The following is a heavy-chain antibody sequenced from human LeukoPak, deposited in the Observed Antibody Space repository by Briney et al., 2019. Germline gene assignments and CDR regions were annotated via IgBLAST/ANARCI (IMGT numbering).Heavy chain of an antibody. J-gene: IGHJ4*02. V-gene: IGHV4-4*07. D-gene: IGHD1-7*01. CDR3: ARGRGTTNPFDY. CDR2: IYTSGST. CDR1: GGSISSYY. Sequence: SETLSLTCTVSGGSISSYYWTWIRQPAGKGLEWIGRIYTSGSTNYNPSLKSRVTMSVDTSKNQFSLKLSSVAAADTAVYYCARGRGTTNPFDYWGQGTLVTVSS.